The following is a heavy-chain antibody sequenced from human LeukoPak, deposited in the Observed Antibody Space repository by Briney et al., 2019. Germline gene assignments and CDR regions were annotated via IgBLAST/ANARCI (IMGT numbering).Heavy chain of an antibody. CDR2: ISAYNGNT. J-gene: IGHJ5*02. D-gene: IGHD3-10*01. V-gene: IGHV1-18*01. CDR1: GYTFTSYG. Sequence: GASVKVSCKASGYTFTSYGISWVRQAPGQGLEWMGWISAYNGNTNYAQKLQGRVTVTTDTSTSTAYMELRSLRSDDTAVYYCAREHYGSGSYWFDPWGQGTLVTVSS. CDR3: AREHYGSGSYWFDP.